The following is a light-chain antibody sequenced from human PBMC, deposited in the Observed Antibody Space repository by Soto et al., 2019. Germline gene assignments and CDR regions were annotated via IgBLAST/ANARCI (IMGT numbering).Light chain of an antibody. CDR3: QQYNSYPWT. CDR2: DAS. CDR1: QSISSW. V-gene: IGKV1-5*01. J-gene: IGKJ1*01. Sequence: DIQMTQSPSTLSASVGDRVTITCRASQSISSWLAWYQQKPGKAPKLLIYDASSVESGVPSRFSGSGSATEFTLTISSLQPDDFATYYCQQYNSYPWTFGQGTKVDI.